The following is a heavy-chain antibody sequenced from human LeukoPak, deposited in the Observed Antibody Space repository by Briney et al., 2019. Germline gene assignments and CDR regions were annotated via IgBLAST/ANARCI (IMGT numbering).Heavy chain of an antibody. Sequence: GGSLRLSCAASGFTFSSYSMNWVRQAPGKGLEWVSSISSSSSYIYYADSVKGRFTISRDNAKNSLYLQMNSLRAEDTAVYYCASFGYCSGGSCFDYWGKGTLVTVSS. J-gene: IGHJ4*02. D-gene: IGHD2-15*01. CDR3: ASFGYCSGGSCFDY. V-gene: IGHV3-21*01. CDR2: ISSSSSYI. CDR1: GFTFSSYS.